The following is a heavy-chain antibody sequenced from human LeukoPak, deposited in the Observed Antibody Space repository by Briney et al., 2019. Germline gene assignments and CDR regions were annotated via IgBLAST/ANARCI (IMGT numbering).Heavy chain of an antibody. CDR2: ISWNSGSI. J-gene: IGHJ4*02. CDR3: AKVPSTTQTFDY. D-gene: IGHD1-14*01. Sequence: PGRSLRLSCAASGFTFSSYAMHWVRQAPGKGLEWVSGISWNSGSIGYADSVKGRFTISRDNAKNSLYLQMNSLRAEDTALYYCAKVPSTTQTFDYWGQGTLVTVSS. V-gene: IGHV3-9*01. CDR1: GFTFSSYA.